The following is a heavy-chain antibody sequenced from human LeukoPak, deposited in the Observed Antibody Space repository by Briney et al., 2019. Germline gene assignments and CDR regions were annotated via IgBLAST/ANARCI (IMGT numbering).Heavy chain of an antibody. V-gene: IGHV1-2*02. Sequence: ASVKVSCKASGYTFTGYYMHWVRQAPGQGLEWMGWINPNSGGTNYAQKLQGRVTMTTDTSTSTAYMELRSLRSDDTAVYYCARRVVPAAMFRYYYYYYMDVWGKGTTVTVSS. J-gene: IGHJ6*03. CDR1: GYTFTGYY. D-gene: IGHD2-2*01. CDR2: INPNSGGT. CDR3: ARRVVPAAMFRYYYYYYMDV.